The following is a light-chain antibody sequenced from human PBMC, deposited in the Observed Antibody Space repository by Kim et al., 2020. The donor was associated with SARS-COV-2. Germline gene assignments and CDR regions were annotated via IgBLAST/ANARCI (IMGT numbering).Light chain of an antibody. CDR1: SSVPSSYNL. CDR3: SSYTRGSTNYV. CDR2: AVG. V-gene: IGLV2-14*03. Sequence: QLCTIPCTGTSSVPSSYNLASWYQNLPGKTPKLMIYAVGNRPSGVSNRFSCSKSGNTASLTISGLQAEEVADYYCSSYTRGSTNYVFGSGTKVTVL. J-gene: IGLJ1*01.